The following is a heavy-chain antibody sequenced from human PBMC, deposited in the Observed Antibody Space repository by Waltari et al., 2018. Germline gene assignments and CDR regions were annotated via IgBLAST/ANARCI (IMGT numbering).Heavy chain of an antibody. J-gene: IGHJ4*02. Sequence: EVQLMESGGDLVQPGGSLRLSCVVSGFTFNTFWMNWVRQSPGKGLVWVSRINNEGTYTTYADSVKGRFTISRDNAKNTLYLQMNSLRVEDTAVYYCGGGGLDGAAYWGQGTLVNVSS. V-gene: IGHV3-74*01. CDR1: GFTFNTFW. CDR2: INNEGTYT. CDR3: GGGGLDGAAY. D-gene: IGHD3-16*01.